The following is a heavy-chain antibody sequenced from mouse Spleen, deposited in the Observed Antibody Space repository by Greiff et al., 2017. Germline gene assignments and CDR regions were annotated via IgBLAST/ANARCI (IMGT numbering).Heavy chain of an antibody. CDR1: GFSLTSYG. J-gene: IGHJ4*01. CDR3: AKRLYEDARDY. D-gene: IGHD1-1*01. CDR2: IWSGGST. Sequence: VKLVESGPSLVQPSQSLSITCTVSGFSLTSYGVHWVRQSPGKGLEWLGVIWSGGSTDYNAAFMSRLSITKDNSKSQVFFKMNSLQADDTAIYYCAKRLYEDARDYWGQGTSVTVSS. V-gene: IGHV2-5-1*01.